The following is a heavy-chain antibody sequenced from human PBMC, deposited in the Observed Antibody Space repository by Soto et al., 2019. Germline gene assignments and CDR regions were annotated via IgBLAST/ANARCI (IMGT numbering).Heavy chain of an antibody. Sequence: GGSLRLSCVASGFTFSSYAMSWVRQAPGKGLEWVSAISGSGGSTYYADSVKGRFTISRDNSQNTLYLQMNSLRAEDTAVHYCAKDRVSSGYYYGFDYWGQGTLVTVSS. D-gene: IGHD3-22*01. CDR3: AKDRVSSGYYYGFDY. V-gene: IGHV3-23*01. CDR1: GFTFSSYA. J-gene: IGHJ4*02. CDR2: ISGSGGST.